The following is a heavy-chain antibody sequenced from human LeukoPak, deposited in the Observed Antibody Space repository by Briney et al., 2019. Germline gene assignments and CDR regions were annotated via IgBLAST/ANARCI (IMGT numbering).Heavy chain of an antibody. CDR3: ARDPALLIWFGELGDLGRLAFDP. CDR2: IIPIIDTA. J-gene: IGHJ5*02. V-gene: IGHV1-69*06. D-gene: IGHD3-10*01. Sequence: GASVKVSCKASGYTFTGYYMHWVRQAPGQGLEWMGGIIPIIDTANYAQKVQGRVTISADKSTSTVYMELSSLRSEDTAVYYCARDPALLIWFGELGDLGRLAFDPWGQGTLVTVSS. CDR1: GYTFTGYY.